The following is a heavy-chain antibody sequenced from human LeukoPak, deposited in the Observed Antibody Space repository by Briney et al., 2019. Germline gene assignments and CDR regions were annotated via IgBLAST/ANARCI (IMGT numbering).Heavy chain of an antibody. CDR2: ISYDGSNK. V-gene: IGHV3-30*04. CDR3: ARAPGEGWFDP. Sequence: GGSLRLSCAASGFTFSSYAMHWVRQAPGKGLEWVAVISYDGSNKYYADSVKGRFTISRDNSKNTLYLQMNSLRAEDTAVYYCARAPGEGWFDPWGQGTLVTVSS. J-gene: IGHJ5*02. D-gene: IGHD4-17*01. CDR1: GFTFSSYA.